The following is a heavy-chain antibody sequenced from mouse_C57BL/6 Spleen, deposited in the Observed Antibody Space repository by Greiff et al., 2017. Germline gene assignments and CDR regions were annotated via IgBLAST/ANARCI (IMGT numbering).Heavy chain of an antibody. D-gene: IGHD2-4*01. Sequence: QVQLQQPGAELVRPGSSVKLSCKASGYTFTSYWMHWVKQRPIQGLEWLGNIGPSDSETHYNQKFKEQATLTVDKSSSTAYMQLSSLTAEDSAVYYCGIYYDYDWCAYWGQGTLGTVSA. CDR1: GYTFTSYW. CDR3: GIYYDYDWCAY. V-gene: IGHV1-52*01. J-gene: IGHJ3*01. CDR2: IGPSDSET.